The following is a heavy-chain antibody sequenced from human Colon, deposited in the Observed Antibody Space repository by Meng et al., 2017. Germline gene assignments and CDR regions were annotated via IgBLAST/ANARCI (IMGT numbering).Heavy chain of an antibody. CDR3: ARGYYDSSGYGYWYFDL. CDR2: IYYSGST. J-gene: IGHJ2*01. Sequence: LTASCPASATPSVILSLNFIASGGSISSGDCYWSWNRQPPGKGLEWIWYIYYSGSTYYNPSLKSRVTISADTSKNQFSLKLSSVTAADTAVYYCARGYYDSSGYGYWYFDLWGRGTLVTVSS. D-gene: IGHD3-22*01. V-gene: IGHV4-30-4*01. CDR1: GGSISSGDCY.